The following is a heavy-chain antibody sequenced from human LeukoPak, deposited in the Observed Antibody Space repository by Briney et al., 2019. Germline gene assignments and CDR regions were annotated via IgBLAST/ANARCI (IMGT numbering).Heavy chain of an antibody. J-gene: IGHJ4*02. CDR1: GGSFSGYY. CDR2: INHSGST. CDR3: ARDHFNRPDS. V-gene: IGHV4-34*01. Sequence: PSETLSLTCAVYGGSFSGYYWSWIRQPPGKGLEWIGEINHSGSTNYNPSLKSRVTISVDTSKNQFSLNLSSVTAADTAIYYCARDHFNRPDSWGQGTLVTVSS. D-gene: IGHD1-14*01.